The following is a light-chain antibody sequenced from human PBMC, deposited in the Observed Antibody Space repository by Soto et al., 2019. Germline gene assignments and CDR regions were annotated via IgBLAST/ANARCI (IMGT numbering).Light chain of an antibody. J-gene: IGKJ1*01. CDR3: QQRSHWRT. CDR2: DAS. CDR1: QSVSSY. Sequence: EIVLTQSPATLSLSPGERATLSCRASQSVSSYLAWYQQKPGQAPRLLIYDASNRATGIPARFSGSGSGTDFTLTISRLQPEDFAVYYCQQRSHWRTFGQGTKVDIK. V-gene: IGKV3-11*01.